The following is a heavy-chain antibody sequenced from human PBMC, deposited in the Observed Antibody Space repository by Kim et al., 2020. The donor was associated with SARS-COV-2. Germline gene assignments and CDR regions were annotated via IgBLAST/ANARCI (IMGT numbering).Heavy chain of an antibody. D-gene: IGHD2-2*01. CDR2: INAGNGNT. J-gene: IGHJ3*02. CDR3: ARLRIVVVPAAINDAFDI. Sequence: ASVKVSCKASGYTFTSYAMHWVRQAPGQRLEWMGWINAGNGNTKYSQKFQGRVTITRDTSASTAYMELSSLRSEDTAVYYCARLRIVVVPAAINDAFDIWGQGTMVTVSS. V-gene: IGHV1-3*01. CDR1: GYTFTSYA.